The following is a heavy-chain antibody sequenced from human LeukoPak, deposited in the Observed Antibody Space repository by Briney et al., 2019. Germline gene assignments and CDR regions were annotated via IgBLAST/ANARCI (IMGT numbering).Heavy chain of an antibody. D-gene: IGHD3-10*01. V-gene: IGHV4-39*01. J-gene: IGHJ4*02. CDR2: VYYSGST. CDR1: GGSISSSSFY. Sequence: SETLSLTCTVSGGSISSSSFYWGWIRQPPGEGLEWIGSVYYSGSTYYNPSLRSRVTISVDTSKNQFSLKLSSVTAADTAVYYCARLTYYDSGSYYFDSWGQGTLDTVSS. CDR3: ARLTYYDSGSYYFDS.